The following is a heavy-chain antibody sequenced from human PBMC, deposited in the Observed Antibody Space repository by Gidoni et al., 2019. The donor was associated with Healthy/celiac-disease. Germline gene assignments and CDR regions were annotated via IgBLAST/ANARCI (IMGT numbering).Heavy chain of an antibody. CDR3: ARGNYYDSGSFDY. D-gene: IGHD3-22*01. Sequence: QVQLVQSGAEVKKPGSSVTVSCKASGGTFSSYAISWVRQAPGQVLEWMGRIIPIFGIANYAQKFQGRVTITADKSTSTAYMELSSLRSEDTAVYYCARGNYYDSGSFDYWGQGTLVTVSS. V-gene: IGHV1-69*04. CDR2: IIPIFGIA. CDR1: GGTFSSYA. J-gene: IGHJ4*02.